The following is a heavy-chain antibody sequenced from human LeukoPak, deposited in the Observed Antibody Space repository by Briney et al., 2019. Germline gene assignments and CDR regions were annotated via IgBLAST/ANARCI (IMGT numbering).Heavy chain of an antibody. J-gene: IGHJ3*01. CDR1: GFTIIGYA. CDR2: IKTDGSIT. Sequence: GGSLRLSCAASGFTIIGYAMYWVRQAPGKGPVWVSRIKTDGSITDYADFVKGRFTISRDNSKNTLYLQLHSLRADDTAVYYCATKAVPRPRLYDAFDFWGQGTVVTVSS. V-gene: IGHV3-74*01. CDR3: ATKAVPRPRLYDAFDF. D-gene: IGHD2-2*02.